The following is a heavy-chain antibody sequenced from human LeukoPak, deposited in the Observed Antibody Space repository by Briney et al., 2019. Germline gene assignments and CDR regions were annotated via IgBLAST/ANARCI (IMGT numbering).Heavy chain of an antibody. CDR1: GYTLTGYY. CDR2: INPNSGGT. J-gene: IGHJ6*02. CDR3: ARGGYDFVYYYYGMDV. V-gene: IGHV1-2*06. Sequence: ASVKVSCTASGYTLTGYYMHWVRQAPGQGLEWMGRINPNSGGTTYAQKFQGRVTMTRDTSISTAYMELSRLRSDDTAVYYCARGGYDFVYYYYGMDVWGQGTTVTVSS. D-gene: IGHD3-3*01.